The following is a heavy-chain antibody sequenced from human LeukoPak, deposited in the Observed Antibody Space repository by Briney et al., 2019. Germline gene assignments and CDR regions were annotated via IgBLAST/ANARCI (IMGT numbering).Heavy chain of an antibody. Sequence: GESLRLSCAASGFSLTTYEMNWVRQAPGKGLEWVSYISSSGDSIYYADSVKGRFTISRDNANNSLSLQMNSLRAEDTAIYYCARDRRVGATWSVGAFDIWGQGTTVTVSS. V-gene: IGHV3-48*03. CDR1: GFSLTTYE. D-gene: IGHD1-26*01. CDR2: ISSSGDSI. CDR3: ARDRRVGATWSVGAFDI. J-gene: IGHJ3*02.